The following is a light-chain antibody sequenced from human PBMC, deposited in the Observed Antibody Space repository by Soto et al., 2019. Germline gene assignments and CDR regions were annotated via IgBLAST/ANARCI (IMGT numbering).Light chain of an antibody. Sequence: DIQMTQSPSSLPASVGDRVTITCRASQSITQNINSYLNWYQQRPGKAPKVLIYAASSLQSGVPSRFSGSGSGTDFTLTISSLQPEDFATYYCQQTYSTPWTFGQGTKVEIK. CDR2: AAS. CDR1: QSITQNINSY. J-gene: IGKJ1*01. V-gene: IGKV1-39*01. CDR3: QQTYSTPWT.